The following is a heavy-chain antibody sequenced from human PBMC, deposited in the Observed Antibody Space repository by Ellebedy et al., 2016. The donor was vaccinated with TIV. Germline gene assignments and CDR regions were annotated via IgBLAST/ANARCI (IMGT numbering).Heavy chain of an antibody. J-gene: IGHJ5*01. D-gene: IGHD5-12*01. V-gene: IGHV5-51*01. CDR3: ARRGYSGYEHSWFDS. CDR2: IYPGDSDP. CDR1: GYNFSIYW. Sequence: GESLKISCEASGYNFSIYWLGWVRQLPGKGPESLGVIYPGDSDPKYSPSFQGKVTISADKSINTAYLQWSSLKSSDTAIYYCARRGYSGYEHSWFDSWGQGTLVTVSS.